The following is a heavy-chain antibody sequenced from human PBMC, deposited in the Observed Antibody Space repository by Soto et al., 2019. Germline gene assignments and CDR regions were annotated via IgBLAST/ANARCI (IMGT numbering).Heavy chain of an antibody. J-gene: IGHJ4*02. CDR3: ARAGY. Sequence: LRLSCAASGFTFSSYAMHWVRQAPGKGLEWVAVISYDGSNKYYADSVKGRFTISRDNSKNTLYLQMNSLRAEDTAVYYCARAGYWGQGTLVTVSS. V-gene: IGHV3-30-3*01. CDR1: GFTFSSYA. CDR2: ISYDGSNK.